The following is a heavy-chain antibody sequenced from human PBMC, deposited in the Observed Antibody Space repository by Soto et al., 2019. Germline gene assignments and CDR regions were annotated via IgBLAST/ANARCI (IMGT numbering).Heavy chain of an antibody. J-gene: IGHJ4*02. CDR2: PTTPFDIA. D-gene: IGHD2-15*01. CDR1: GGPFTSYT. CDR3: ARSLGRHPSDTPSGNSFGAGSLFPFDH. Sequence: SGKDCSKASGGPFTSYTSYWVRQAPRQGLEWSRAPTTPFDIATYAERFRGRVMITADEATNTASMELSSLTSADTAVYFCARSLGRHPSDTPSGNSFGAGSLFPFDHWGQGTLFTVSS. V-gene: IGHV1-69*13.